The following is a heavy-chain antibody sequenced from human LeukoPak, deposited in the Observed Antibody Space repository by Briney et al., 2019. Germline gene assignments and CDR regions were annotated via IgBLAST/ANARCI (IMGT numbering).Heavy chain of an antibody. D-gene: IGHD1-26*01. J-gene: IGHJ6*03. Sequence: PGGSLRLSCAASGFTFSSYAMHWVRQAPGKGLEWVAYIRYDGTKKFYADSVRGRFTISRDNSKNTLYLHMYSLRPEDTALYYCAKVGKSGSPNYYYYYYMDVWGKGTTVTISS. CDR3: AKVGKSGSPNYYYYYYMDV. V-gene: IGHV3-30*02. CDR1: GFTFSSYA. CDR2: IRYDGTKK.